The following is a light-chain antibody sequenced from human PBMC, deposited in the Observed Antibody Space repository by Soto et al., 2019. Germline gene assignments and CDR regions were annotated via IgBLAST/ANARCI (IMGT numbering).Light chain of an antibody. Sequence: EIVLTQSPATLSLSPGERATLSCRASQSVRSFLAWYQQKPGQAPRLLIYAASKRATGIPDRFSGSGSGTDFTLTINRLDPEDSAVYYCQQYGSSPPYTFGQGTKLQIK. CDR3: QQYGSSPPYT. V-gene: IGKV3-20*01. J-gene: IGKJ2*01. CDR1: QSVRSF. CDR2: AAS.